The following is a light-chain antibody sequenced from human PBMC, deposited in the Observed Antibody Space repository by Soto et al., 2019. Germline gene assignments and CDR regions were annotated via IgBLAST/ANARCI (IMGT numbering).Light chain of an antibody. V-gene: IGKV3-15*01. CDR2: GAS. CDR3: QHYNAWPWT. CDR1: HSVSAS. J-gene: IGKJ1*01. Sequence: VMTQSPATLSVCPWERATLXHTASHSVSASLAWYQQKPGQAPRLLISGASTRAAGIPARFSGSGSGTDFTLTITSLQSEDFAVYYCQHYNAWPWTFGQGTKVDIK.